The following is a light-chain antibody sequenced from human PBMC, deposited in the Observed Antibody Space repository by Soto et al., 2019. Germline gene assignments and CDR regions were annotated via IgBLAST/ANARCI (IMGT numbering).Light chain of an antibody. J-gene: IGKJ3*01. CDR2: AAS. Sequence: DIQMTQSPSSLSASVGDRVTITCRASQGINNYVAWFQQKPGKAPKSLIYAASHLQSGVPSKFSGSGSGTLFTLTISSLEYEDFATYYCQQYSTYPLTFGPGTKVDIK. CDR3: QQYSTYPLT. CDR1: QGINNY. V-gene: IGKV1-16*02.